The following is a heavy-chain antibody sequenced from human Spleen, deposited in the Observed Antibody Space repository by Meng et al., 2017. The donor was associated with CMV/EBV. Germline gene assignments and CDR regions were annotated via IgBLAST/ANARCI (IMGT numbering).Heavy chain of an antibody. J-gene: IGHJ6*02. CDR1: GYNFTGYY. D-gene: IGHD2-15*01. CDR2: INPNSGGT. V-gene: IGHV1-2*02. CDR3: ARVKRYCTGGSYSSTGYYGLDV. Sequence: ASVKVSCKASGYNFTGYYIHWVRQAPGQGLEWMGWINPNSGGTNYAQKFQGRVTMTGDTSITTAYMELSRLRSDDMAVYYCARVKRYCTGGSYSSTGYYGLDVWGQGTTVTVSS.